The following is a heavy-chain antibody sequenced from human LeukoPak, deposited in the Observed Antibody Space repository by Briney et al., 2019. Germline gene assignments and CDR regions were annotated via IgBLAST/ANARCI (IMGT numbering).Heavy chain of an antibody. CDR1: GGSFSGHY. D-gene: IGHD3-10*01. CDR3: ARERYYGSGSPFDY. J-gene: IGHJ4*02. V-gene: IGHV4-34*01. CDR2: VDHRGST. Sequence: SETLSLTCAVFGGSFSGHYWSWIRQSPGKGLEWIGEVDHRGSTTYNPSLEGRITISADTSKNQFSLKLSSVTAADTAVYYCARERYYGSGSPFDYWGQGTLVTVSS.